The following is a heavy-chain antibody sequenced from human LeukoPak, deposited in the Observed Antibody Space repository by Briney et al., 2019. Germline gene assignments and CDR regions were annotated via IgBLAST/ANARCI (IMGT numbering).Heavy chain of an antibody. J-gene: IGHJ3*02. CDR1: GYSFTSYW. Sequence: GESLKISCKGSGYSFTSYWIGWVRQMPGKGLEWMGIIYPGDSDTRYSPSFQGQVTISADKSISTAYLQWSSLKASDTAMYYCARPGSTDIVGARDAFDIWGQGTMVTVSS. V-gene: IGHV5-51*01. CDR3: ARPGSTDIVGARDAFDI. CDR2: IYPGDSDT. D-gene: IGHD1-26*01.